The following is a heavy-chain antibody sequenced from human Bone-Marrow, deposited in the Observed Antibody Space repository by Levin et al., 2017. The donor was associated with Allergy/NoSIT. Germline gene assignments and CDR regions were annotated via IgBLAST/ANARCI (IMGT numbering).Heavy chain of an antibody. CDR2: MYHSGNS. D-gene: IGHD6-25*01. CDR3: ARRTYGGSPGLDS. V-gene: IGHV4-4*02. J-gene: IGHJ4*02. Sequence: AGGSLRLSCAVSGGSIISSSWWTWVRQSPGKGLEWLGEMYHSGNSYYNVSLKSRVTISIDTSRNQFSLRLTSVTAADTAVYYCARRTYGGSPGLDSWGQGSLVTVSS. CDR1: GGSIISSSW.